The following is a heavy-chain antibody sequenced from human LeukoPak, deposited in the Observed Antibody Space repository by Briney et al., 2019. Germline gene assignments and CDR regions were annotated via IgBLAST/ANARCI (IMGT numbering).Heavy chain of an antibody. CDR1: GDSFSSHY. D-gene: IGHD4-17*01. Sequence: SETLSLTCAGSGDSFSSHYWTWIRQSPGTGLEWIGYISHIGRTNYNPSLKSRVTISIDTSKNQFSLKLRSVTAADTAVYYCARDLVTVTKGFDIWGQGTMVSVSS. CDR2: ISHIGRT. V-gene: IGHV4-59*11. J-gene: IGHJ3*02. CDR3: ARDLVTVTKGFDI.